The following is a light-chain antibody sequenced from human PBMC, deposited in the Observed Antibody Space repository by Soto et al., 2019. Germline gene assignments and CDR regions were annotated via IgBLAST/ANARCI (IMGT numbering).Light chain of an antibody. J-gene: IGKJ1*01. CDR3: QQYGSSPET. Sequence: EIVLTQSPGTLSLSPGERTTLSCWASQSVSSNYLAWYQQHPGQAPRHLIYGASSRATGIPDRFSGSGSGTDFTLTISRLEPEDFAVYYCQQYGSSPETFGQGTKVEIK. CDR1: QSVSSNY. V-gene: IGKV3-20*01. CDR2: GAS.